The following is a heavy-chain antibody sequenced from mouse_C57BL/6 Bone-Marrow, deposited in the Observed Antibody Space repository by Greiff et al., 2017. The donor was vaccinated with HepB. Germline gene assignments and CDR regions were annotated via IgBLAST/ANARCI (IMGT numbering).Heavy chain of an antibody. J-gene: IGHJ2*01. Sequence: PLPHSFSYLFRPVSSVKLSCTASGFNIKDDYMHWVKQRPEQGLEWIGWIDPENGDTEYASKFQGKATITADTSSNTAYLQLSSLTSEDTAVYYCTIVRYWGQGTTLTVSS. CDR3: TIVRY. CDR1: GFNIKDDY. CDR2: IDPENGDT. V-gene: IGHV14-4*01.